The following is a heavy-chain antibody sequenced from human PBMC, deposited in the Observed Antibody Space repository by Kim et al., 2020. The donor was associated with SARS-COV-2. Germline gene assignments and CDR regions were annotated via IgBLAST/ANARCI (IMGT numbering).Heavy chain of an antibody. CDR1: GFMFSVHG. V-gene: IGHV3-30*18. CDR2: ISNDGNDK. J-gene: IGHJ5*02. Sequence: LSLTCAASGFMFSVHGMEWVRQAPGKGLEWVAAISNDGNDKYYVDSVKGRFTISRDNSKNTLYLQLDSLTPEDTAVYYCVKLFTSGWYADPWGQGTLVTVSS. D-gene: IGHD6-19*01. CDR3: VKLFTSGWYADP.